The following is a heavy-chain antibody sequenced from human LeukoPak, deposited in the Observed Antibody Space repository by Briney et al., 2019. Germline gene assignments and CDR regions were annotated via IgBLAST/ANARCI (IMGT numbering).Heavy chain of an antibody. CDR1: GGTFSSYA. J-gene: IGHJ6*02. Sequence: ASVKVSCKASGGTFSSYAISWVRQAPGQGLEWMGGIIPIFGTANYAQKFQGRVTITADESTSTAYMELSSLISEDTAVYYCARDRSGSYGMDVWGQGTTVTVSS. CDR3: ARDRSGSYGMDV. CDR2: IIPIFGTA. V-gene: IGHV1-69*01. D-gene: IGHD3-3*01.